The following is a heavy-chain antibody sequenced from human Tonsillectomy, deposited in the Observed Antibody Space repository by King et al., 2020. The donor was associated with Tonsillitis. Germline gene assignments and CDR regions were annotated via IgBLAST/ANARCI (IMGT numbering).Heavy chain of an antibody. J-gene: IGHJ4*02. CDR2: IHPADSDT. V-gene: IGHV5-51*01. D-gene: IGHD2-21*01. CDR1: GYRFASYW. CDR3: ATVVVGVI. Sequence: EVQLVESGAEVKKPGESLKISCEGSGYRFASYWIGWVRQMPGKGLEWMASIHPADSDTRYWPSFQGHVTISADKSINTAYLQWSSLKASDTAMYYCATVVVGVIWGQGTLVTVSS.